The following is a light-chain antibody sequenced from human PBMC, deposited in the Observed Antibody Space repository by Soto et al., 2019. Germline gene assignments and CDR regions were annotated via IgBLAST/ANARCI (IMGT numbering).Light chain of an antibody. V-gene: IGLV3-21*02. Sequence: SYELTQPPSVSVAPGQTARITCGGTNIGSKSVHWYQQKPGQAPVLVVYDDSDRPSGIPERFSGSNSGNTATLTISRVEAGDEADYYCQVWDSSSDHVVFGGGTKLHVL. J-gene: IGLJ2*01. CDR3: QVWDSSSDHVV. CDR2: DDS. CDR1: NIGSKS.